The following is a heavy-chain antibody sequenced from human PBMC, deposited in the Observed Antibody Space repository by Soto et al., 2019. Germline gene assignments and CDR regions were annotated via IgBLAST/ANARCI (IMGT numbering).Heavy chain of an antibody. V-gene: IGHV4-61*01. Sequence: PSETLSLTCTVSGGSVSSGSYYWSWIRQPPGKGLEWIGYIYYSGSTNYNPSLKSRVTISVDTSKNQFSLKLSSVTAADTAVYYCARGGGSYYDSSGYFAYWGQGTLVTVSS. CDR1: GGSVSSGSYY. CDR3: ARGGGSYYDSSGYFAY. D-gene: IGHD3-22*01. J-gene: IGHJ4*02. CDR2: IYYSGST.